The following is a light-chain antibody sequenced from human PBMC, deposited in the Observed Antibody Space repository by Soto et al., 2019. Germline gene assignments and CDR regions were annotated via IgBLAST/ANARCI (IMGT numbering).Light chain of an antibody. CDR3: QQYVSSPRT. CDR1: QSVSNNY. J-gene: IGKJ1*01. CDR2: DAS. Sequence: EIVLTQSPGTLSLSPGERATLSCRASQSVSNNYLAWYQQKPGQAPRLLIYDASNRATGIPARFSGSGSGTDFTLTISGLEPEDFAVYYCQQYVSSPRTFGQGTKVDIK. V-gene: IGKV3-20*01.